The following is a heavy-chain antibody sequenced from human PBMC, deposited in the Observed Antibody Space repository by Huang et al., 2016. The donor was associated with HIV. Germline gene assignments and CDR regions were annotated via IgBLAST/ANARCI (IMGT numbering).Heavy chain of an antibody. V-gene: IGHV1-18*01. CDR2: ISPYSGDR. CDR1: GYTFRNYG. CDR3: ARENDQSDYIDN. J-gene: IGHJ4*02. Sequence: QVQLVQSGGEVKKPGASVRVTCKASGYTFRNYGITWVRQAPGQVLEGMGWISPYSGDRNYAEKLQGRVTLTTATSTSTAYMELRSLTSDDTAVYYCARENDQSDYIDNWGLGTLVTVSS. D-gene: IGHD4-17*01.